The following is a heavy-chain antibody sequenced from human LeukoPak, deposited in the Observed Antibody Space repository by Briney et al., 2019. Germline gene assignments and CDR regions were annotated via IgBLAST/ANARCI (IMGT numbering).Heavy chain of an antibody. J-gene: IGHJ4*02. Sequence: GGSLRLSCAASGFTFDDYAMHWVRQAPGKGLEWVSGISWNSGSIGYADSVKGRFTISRDNAKNSLYLQMNSLRAEDTALYYCGVEGYYDSSGYPPGYFDYWGQGTLVTVSS. CDR2: ISWNSGSI. D-gene: IGHD3-22*01. CDR3: GVEGYYDSSGYPPGYFDY. CDR1: GFTFDDYA. V-gene: IGHV3-9*01.